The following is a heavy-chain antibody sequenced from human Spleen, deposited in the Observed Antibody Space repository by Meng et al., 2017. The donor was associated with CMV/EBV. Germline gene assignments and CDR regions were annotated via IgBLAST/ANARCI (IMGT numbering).Heavy chain of an antibody. V-gene: IGHV4-34*01. Sequence: QGHCQRGGQGLLKPSDTLSLTCAVYGGSFSGYYWSWIRQPPGKGLEWIGEINHSGSTNYNPSLKSRVTISVDTSKNQFSLKLSSVTAADTAVYYCARAPGAAAGLDYWGQGTLVTVSS. J-gene: IGHJ4*02. CDR1: GGSFSGYY. CDR2: INHSGST. CDR3: ARAPGAAAGLDY. D-gene: IGHD6-13*01.